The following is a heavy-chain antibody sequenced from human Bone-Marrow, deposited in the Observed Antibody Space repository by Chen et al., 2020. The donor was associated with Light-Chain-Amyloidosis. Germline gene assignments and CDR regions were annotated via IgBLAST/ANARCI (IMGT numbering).Heavy chain of an antibody. J-gene: IGHJ5*02. Sequence: QVQLVQSGAEVKKPGASVRVSCKAAGYNFTDYDINWVRQAPGQGLEWMGWMNPSNGNRGYAQTFQGRVSMTRDISINTAYMELSRLRSEDTAVYYCSRGPLRDCIWGSFRDTWFDPWGQGTLVIVSS. V-gene: IGHV1-8*01. CDR2: MNPSNGNR. CDR1: GYNFTDYD. CDR3: SRGPLRDCIWGSFRDTWFDP. D-gene: IGHD3-16*02.